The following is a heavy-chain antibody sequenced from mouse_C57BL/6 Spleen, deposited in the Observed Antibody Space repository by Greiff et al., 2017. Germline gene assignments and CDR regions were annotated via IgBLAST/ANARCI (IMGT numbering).Heavy chain of an antibody. CDR3: ARGFSNYYGSSYWYFDV. J-gene: IGHJ1*03. CDR2: ISYDGSN. D-gene: IGHD1-1*01. Sequence: ESGPGLVKPSQSLSLTCSVTGYSITSGYYWNWIRQFPGNKLEWMGYISYDGSNNYNPSLKNRISITRDTSKNQFFLKLNSVTTEDTATYYCARGFSNYYGSSYWYFDVWGTGTTVTVSS. V-gene: IGHV3-6*01. CDR1: GYSITSGYY.